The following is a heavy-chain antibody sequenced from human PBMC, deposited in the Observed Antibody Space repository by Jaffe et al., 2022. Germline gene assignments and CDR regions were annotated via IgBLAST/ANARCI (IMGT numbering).Heavy chain of an antibody. V-gene: IGHV4-61*02. CDR1: GGSISSGSYY. CDR2: IYTSGST. J-gene: IGHJ4*02. CDR3: ARGYLYYFDY. Sequence: QVQLQESGPGLVKPSQTLSLTCTVSGGSISSGSYYWSWIRQPAGKGLEWIGRIYTSGSTNYNPSLKSRVTISVDTSKNQFSLKLSSVTAADTAVYYCARGYLYYFDYWGQGTLVTVSS. D-gene: IGHD1-1*01.